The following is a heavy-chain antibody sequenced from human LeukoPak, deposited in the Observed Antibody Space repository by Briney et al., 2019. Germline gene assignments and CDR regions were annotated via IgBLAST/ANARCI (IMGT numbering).Heavy chain of an antibody. D-gene: IGHD3-3*01. CDR3: ARESFRSGYYQSSYYHMDV. J-gene: IGHJ6*03. V-gene: IGHV4-59*01. Sequence: KTSETLSLTCTVSGGSISSYYWSWIRQPPGKGLEWIGYIYYSGSTNYNPSLKSRVTISVDTSKNQFSLKLSSVTAADTAVYYCARESFRSGYYQSSYYHMDVWGKGTTVTVSS. CDR1: GGSISSYY. CDR2: IYYSGST.